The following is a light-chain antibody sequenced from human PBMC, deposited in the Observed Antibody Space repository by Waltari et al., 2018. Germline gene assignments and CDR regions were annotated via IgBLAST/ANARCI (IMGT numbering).Light chain of an antibody. CDR1: QFISTW. J-gene: IGKJ4*02. V-gene: IGKV1-12*01. CDR2: AAS. Sequence: DIQMTQSPSSVSASVGDRVTISCRASQFISTWLAWYQQKPGRAPKLLIYAASSLQSGVTSRFSCSGSGTDFTLTISSLQPEDFATYYCQQANSIPALTFGGGTKVEIK. CDR3: QQANSIPALT.